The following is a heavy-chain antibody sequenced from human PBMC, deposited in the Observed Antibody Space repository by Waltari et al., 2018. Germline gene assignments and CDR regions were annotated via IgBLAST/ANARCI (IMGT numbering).Heavy chain of an antibody. CDR1: GSTFISHD. D-gene: IGHD3-10*01. J-gene: IGHJ5*02. CDR2: MNPNSGNT. Sequence: QVQLVQSGAEVKKPGASVKVSCKASGSTFISHDTNWGRKATGQGLEGRGWMNPNSGNTGYAQKFQGRVTMTRNTSISTAYMELSSLRSDDTAVYYCARAFRSSWFGAWLDPWGQGTPVTVSS. CDR3: ARAFRSSWFGAWLDP. V-gene: IGHV1-8*02.